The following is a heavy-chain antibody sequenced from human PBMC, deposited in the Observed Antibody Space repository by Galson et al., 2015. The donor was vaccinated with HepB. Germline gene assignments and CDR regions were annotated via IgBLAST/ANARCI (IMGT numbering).Heavy chain of an antibody. CDR3: ANGHAIVVVNVDAFDI. V-gene: IGHV3-30*18. J-gene: IGHJ3*02. D-gene: IGHD3-22*01. CDR1: GFTFSSYG. CDR2: ISYDGSNK. Sequence: SLRLSCAASGFTFSSYGMHWVRQAPGKGLEWVAVISYDGSNKYYADSVKGRFTISRDNSKNTLYLQMNSLRAEDTAVYYCANGHAIVVVNVDAFDIWGQGTMVTVSS.